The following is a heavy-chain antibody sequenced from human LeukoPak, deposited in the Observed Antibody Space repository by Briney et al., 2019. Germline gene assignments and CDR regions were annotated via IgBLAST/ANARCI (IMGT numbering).Heavy chain of an antibody. CDR2: IYYSGST. CDR3: EREASMRYTIDY. D-gene: IGHD2-2*02. J-gene: IGHJ4*02. V-gene: IGHV4-39*06. Sequence: PSETLSLTCTVSAGSISSSSYYWAWIRQPPGKGLEWIGSIYYSGSTYYNPPLKSRVTISVDTSKNQCILTLSSVAAADTAVYCWEREASMRYTIDYWGQGTLVTVSS. CDR1: AGSISSSSYY.